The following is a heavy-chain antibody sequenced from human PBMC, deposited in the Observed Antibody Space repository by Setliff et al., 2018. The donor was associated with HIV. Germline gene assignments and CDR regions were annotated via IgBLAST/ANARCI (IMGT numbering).Heavy chain of an antibody. CDR3: AREYDVLLWIGSQYGRGNLDS. CDR1: GGSFNNYA. J-gene: IGHJ4*02. V-gene: IGHV1-69*10. D-gene: IGHD3-10*01. Sequence: SVKVSCKAAGGSFNNYAISWVRQAPGQGLEWVGGISPILGTTNSGPRFHGRVTITADKSTNTVYIELSSLRSEDTAVYYCAREYDVLLWIGSQYGRGNLDSWGQGTPVTVSS. CDR2: ISPILGTT.